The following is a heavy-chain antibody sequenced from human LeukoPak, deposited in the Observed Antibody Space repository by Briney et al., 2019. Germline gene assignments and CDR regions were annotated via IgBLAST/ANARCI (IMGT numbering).Heavy chain of an antibody. CDR2: ISGSGAST. CDR3: AKVDGYSYGDLDY. Sequence: QTGGSLRLSCAASGFTFSSYAMSWVRQAPGKGLEWVSDISGSGASTYYADSVKGRFTISRDNSKNTLYLQMNSLRAEDTAVYYCAKVDGYSYGDLDYWGQGTLVTVSS. D-gene: IGHD5-18*01. J-gene: IGHJ4*02. CDR1: GFTFSSYA. V-gene: IGHV3-23*01.